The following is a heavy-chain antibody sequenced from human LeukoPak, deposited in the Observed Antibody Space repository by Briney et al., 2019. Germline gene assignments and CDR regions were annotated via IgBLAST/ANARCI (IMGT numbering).Heavy chain of an antibody. J-gene: IGHJ4*02. CDR2: INDNGAAP. CDR3: TRQHDSNLLDY. Sequence: GGSLRLSCAASGFTFSSYAMSWVRQAPGKGLKWVSTINDNGAAPYYADSVKGRFTISRDNSYNTVSLQMNSLRDEDTGVYYCTRQHDSNLLDYWGQGTLVTVSS. CDR1: GFTFSSYA. D-gene: IGHD4-11*01. V-gene: IGHV3-23*01.